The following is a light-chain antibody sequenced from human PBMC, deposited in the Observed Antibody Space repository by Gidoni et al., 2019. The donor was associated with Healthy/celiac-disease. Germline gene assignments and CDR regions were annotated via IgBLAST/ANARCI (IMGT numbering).Light chain of an antibody. V-gene: IGKV1-39*01. Sequence: DIQMTPSPSSLSASVGDRVTITCRASQSISSYLNWYQQKPGKAPKLLIYAASRLQSGVPSRFSGRGSGTDFTLTISSLQPEDFATYYCQQSYSTPPTFGQXTKLEIK. CDR2: AAS. CDR3: QQSYSTPPT. CDR1: QSISSY. J-gene: IGKJ2*01.